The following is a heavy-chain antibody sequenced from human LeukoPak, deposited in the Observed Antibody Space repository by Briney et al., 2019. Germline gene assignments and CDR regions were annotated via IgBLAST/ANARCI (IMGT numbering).Heavy chain of an antibody. D-gene: IGHD3-22*01. J-gene: IGHJ4*02. CDR2: IYYSGST. V-gene: IGHV4-31*03. CDR3: ARIPYYYDSSQYYFDY. Sequence: SETLSLTCTVSGGSISSGGYYWSWIRQHPGKGLEWIGYIYYSGSTYYNPSLKSRVTISVDTSKNQFSLTLSSVTAADTAVYYCARIPYYYDSSQYYFDYWGQGTLVTVSS. CDR1: GGSISSGGYY.